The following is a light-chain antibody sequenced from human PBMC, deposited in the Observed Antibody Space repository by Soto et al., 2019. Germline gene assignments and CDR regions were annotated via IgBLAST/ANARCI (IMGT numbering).Light chain of an antibody. CDR2: DAF. CDR1: QSVGSY. V-gene: IGKV3-11*01. J-gene: IGKJ4*01. Sequence: IVLTHSPATLYLSPGERATLSCRASQSVGSYFAWYQQKPGQAPRLLIYDAFSRATGIPARFSGSGSGTDFTLTISSLEPEDFAVYFCQQRSSWPLTFGGGTKVDIK. CDR3: QQRSSWPLT.